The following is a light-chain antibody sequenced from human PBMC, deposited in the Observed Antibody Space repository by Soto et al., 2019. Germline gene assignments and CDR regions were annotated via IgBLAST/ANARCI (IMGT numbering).Light chain of an antibody. Sequence: DIQMTQSPSTLSASFGDRVTIICLASQTISSWLAWYQQKGGQAPKLLISKASILDSGVPSRFSGSGSGTEFNLTISSLQPEDFATYYCQQYNSFIWTFGQGTKVDIK. CDR3: QQYNSFIWT. J-gene: IGKJ1*01. CDR2: KAS. V-gene: IGKV1-5*03. CDR1: QTISSW.